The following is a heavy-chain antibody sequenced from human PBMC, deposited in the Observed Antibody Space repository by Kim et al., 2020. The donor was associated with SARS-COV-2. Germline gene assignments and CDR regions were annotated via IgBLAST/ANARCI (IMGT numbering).Heavy chain of an antibody. Sequence: GGSLRLSCVASGFTFSDYGMHWVRQAPGKGLEWVGIVSYEGRNTYYAGSVKGRFTISRDNSKNTLYLQMDSLRAEDTAMCYCVKEAAFTTIVVDYYFDYWGQGALVTVSS. CDR2: VSYEGRNT. D-gene: IGHD3-22*01. CDR1: GFTFSDYG. V-gene: IGHV3-30*18. CDR3: VKEAAFTTIVVDYYFDY. J-gene: IGHJ4*02.